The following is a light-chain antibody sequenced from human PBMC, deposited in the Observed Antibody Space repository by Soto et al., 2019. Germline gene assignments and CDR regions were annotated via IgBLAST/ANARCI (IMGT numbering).Light chain of an antibody. J-gene: IGKJ1*01. CDR3: QQYGSSAWT. CDR2: GAS. Sequence: EIVLTHSPGTLSLSPGERATLSFSASQSVSSSYLAWYQQKPGQAPRLLIYGASSRATGIPDRFSGSGSGTDFTLTISRLEPEDFAVYYCQQYGSSAWTFGQGTKVDIK. V-gene: IGKV3-20*01. CDR1: QSVSSSY.